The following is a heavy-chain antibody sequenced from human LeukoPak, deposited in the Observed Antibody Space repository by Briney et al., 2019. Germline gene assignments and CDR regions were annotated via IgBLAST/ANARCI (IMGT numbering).Heavy chain of an antibody. Sequence: SETLSLTCTVSGGSISSYYWSWIRQPPGKGLEWIGRIYTSGSTNYNPSLKSRVTISVDTSKNQFSLKLSSVTAADTAVYYCARDSISGSYSSEENYFDYWGQGTLVTVSS. CDR1: GGSISSYY. CDR3: ARDSISGSYSSEENYFDY. J-gene: IGHJ4*02. CDR2: IYTSGST. V-gene: IGHV4-4*08. D-gene: IGHD1-26*01.